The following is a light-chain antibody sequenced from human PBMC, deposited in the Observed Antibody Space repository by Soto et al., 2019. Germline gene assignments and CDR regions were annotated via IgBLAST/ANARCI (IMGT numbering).Light chain of an antibody. V-gene: IGKV1-39*01. Sequence: DIQMTQSPSSLSASVGDRVTITCRASQSISSYLNWYQQKPGKAPKLLIYAAPSLHSGVPSRFCGRGSGADLTRTIRSLEPEDVATYYCQQSYSTPLTLGQGTGLEIK. CDR2: AAP. CDR3: QQSYSTPLT. CDR1: QSISSY. J-gene: IGKJ5*01.